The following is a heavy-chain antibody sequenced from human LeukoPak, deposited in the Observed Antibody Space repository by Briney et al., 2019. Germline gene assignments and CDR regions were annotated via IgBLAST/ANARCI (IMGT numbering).Heavy chain of an antibody. V-gene: IGHV4-59*01. CDR3: ARLLAGCPGGRCRAHFDY. CDR2: IYYGGST. D-gene: IGHD2-15*01. CDR1: GDSINSNY. Sequence: SETLSLTCSVSGDSINSNYWSWMRQPPGKGLEWIGYIYYGGSTNYNPSLKSRVSMSVDTSKNQFSLNLSSVTAADTAVYHCARLLAGCPGGRCRAHFDYWGQGTLVSVSS. J-gene: IGHJ4*02.